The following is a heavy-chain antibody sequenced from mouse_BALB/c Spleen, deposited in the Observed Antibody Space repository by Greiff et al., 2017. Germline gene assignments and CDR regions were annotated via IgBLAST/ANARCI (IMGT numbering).Heavy chain of an antibody. J-gene: IGHJ3*01. Sequence: EVKLMVSGPGLVKPSQSLSLTCSVTGYSITSGYYWNWIRQFPGNKLEWMGYISYDGSNNYNPSLKNRISITRDTSKNQFFLKLNSVTTEDTATYYCARKDYGNNGGFAYWGQGTLVTVSA. CDR2: ISYDGSN. CDR3: ARKDYGNNGGFAY. CDR1: GYSITSGYY. D-gene: IGHD2-1*01. V-gene: IGHV3-6*02.